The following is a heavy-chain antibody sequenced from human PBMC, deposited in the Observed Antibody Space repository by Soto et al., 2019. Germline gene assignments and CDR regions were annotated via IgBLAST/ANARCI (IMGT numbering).Heavy chain of an antibody. CDR3: AKDTGWFDP. J-gene: IGHJ5*02. CDR1: GFTFDDYA. Sequence: GGSLRLSCAASGFTFDDYAMHWVRQAPGKGLEWVSGISWNSGSIGYADSVKGRFTISRDNAKNSLYLQMNSLRAEDTALYYCAKDTGWFDPWGQGTLVTVSS. CDR2: ISWNSGSI. V-gene: IGHV3-9*01.